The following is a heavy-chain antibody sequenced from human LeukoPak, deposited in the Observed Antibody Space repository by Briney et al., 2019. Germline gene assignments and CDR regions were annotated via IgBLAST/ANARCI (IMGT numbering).Heavy chain of an antibody. CDR3: AREAEEAFDY. Sequence: PGGSLRLSCAASGFTFRSYSMNWVRQAPGKGLEWVSSIGGSSTSIYYADSVKGRFTISRDNAKNSLYQQMNRLRAEDTAVYFCAREAEEAFDYWGQGTLVTVSS. J-gene: IGHJ4*02. CDR2: IGGSSTSI. V-gene: IGHV3-21*01. CDR1: GFTFRSYS.